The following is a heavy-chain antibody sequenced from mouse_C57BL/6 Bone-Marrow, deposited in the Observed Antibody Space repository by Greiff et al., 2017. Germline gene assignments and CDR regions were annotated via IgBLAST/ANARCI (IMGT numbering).Heavy chain of an antibody. V-gene: IGHV1-64*01. CDR2: IHPNSGST. CDR1: GYTFTSYW. J-gene: IGHJ3*01. Sequence: QVQLQQPGAELVKPGASVKLSCKASGYTFTSYWMHWVKQRPGQGLEWIGMIHPNSGSTNYNEKFKSKDTLTVDKSSSTAYMQLSSLTSEDSAVYYCARSGGSSLFAYWGQGTLVTVSA. CDR3: ARSGGSSLFAY. D-gene: IGHD1-1*01.